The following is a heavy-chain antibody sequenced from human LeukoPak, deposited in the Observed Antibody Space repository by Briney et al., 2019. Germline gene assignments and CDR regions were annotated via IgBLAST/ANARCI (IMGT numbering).Heavy chain of an antibody. J-gene: IGHJ4*02. CDR3: ARAGDYSENDY. CDR1: EFTFRSYW. Sequence: GGSLRLSCAASEFTFRSYWMSWVRQAPGKGLEWVANIKQDGSEKYYVDSVKGRFTISRDNAKNSLYLQMNSLRAEDTAVYYCARAGDYSENDYWGQGTLVTVSS. D-gene: IGHD4-11*01. V-gene: IGHV3-7*01. CDR2: IKQDGSEK.